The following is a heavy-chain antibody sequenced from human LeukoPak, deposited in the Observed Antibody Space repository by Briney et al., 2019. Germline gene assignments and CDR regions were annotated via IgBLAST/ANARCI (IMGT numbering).Heavy chain of an antibody. CDR1: GYTFTGYY. J-gene: IGHJ6*02. CDR2: INPNSGGT. D-gene: IGHD1-26*01. V-gene: IGHV1-2*02. CDR3: ARNSGSYFRYYGMDV. Sequence: ASVKVSCKASGYTFTGYYMHWVRQAPGQGLEWMGWINPNSGGTNYAQKFQGRVTMTRDTSISTAYMELSRLRSDDTAVYHCARNSGSYFRYYGMDVWGQGTTVTVSS.